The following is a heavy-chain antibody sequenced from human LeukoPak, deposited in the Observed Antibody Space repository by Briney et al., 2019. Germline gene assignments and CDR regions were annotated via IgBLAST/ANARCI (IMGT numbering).Heavy chain of an antibody. Sequence: SETLSLTCTVSGGSISSGGYYWSWIRQPPGKGLDWIGYIYYTGSTKYNPSLNSRVTISVDTSKNQFSLELRSVTAADTAVYYCTRVEVHGQSDYWGQGTLVTVSS. CDR3: TRVEVHGQSDY. CDR1: GGSISSGGYY. D-gene: IGHD1-1*01. J-gene: IGHJ4*02. CDR2: IYYTGST. V-gene: IGHV4-61*08.